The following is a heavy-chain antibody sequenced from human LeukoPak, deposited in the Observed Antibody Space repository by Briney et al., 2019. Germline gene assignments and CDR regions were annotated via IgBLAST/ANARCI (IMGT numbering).Heavy chain of an antibody. J-gene: IGHJ6*03. D-gene: IGHD5-24*01. CDR3: AREGHGPDYWYYYLDV. CDR2: INPKSGGT. CDR1: GYTFSDYY. V-gene: IGHV1-2*02. Sequence: ASVKVSCKASGYTFSDYYMHWVRQAPGHGLEWMGWINPKSGGTKYAQKFQGRVTMTRDTSISTAYMELSRLRSDDTAVYYCAREGHGPDYWYYYLDVWGKGTTVTVSS.